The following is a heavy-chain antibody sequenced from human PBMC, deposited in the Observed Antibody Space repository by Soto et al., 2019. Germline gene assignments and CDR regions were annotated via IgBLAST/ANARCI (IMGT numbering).Heavy chain of an antibody. J-gene: IGHJ5*02. CDR1: GGSISSSSYY. V-gene: IGHV4-39*01. Sequence: QLQLQESGPGLVKPSETLSLTCTVSGGSISSSSYYWGWIRQPPGKGLEWIGSIYYSGNTHHNPSLKSRVTISVDTSKNQFSLKLSSVTAADTAVYYCARNKPNWFDPWGQGTLVTVSS. CDR3: ARNKPNWFDP. CDR2: IYYSGNT.